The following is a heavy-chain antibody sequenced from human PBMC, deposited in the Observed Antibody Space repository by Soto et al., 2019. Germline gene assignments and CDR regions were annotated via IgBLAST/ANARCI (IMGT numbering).Heavy chain of an antibody. J-gene: IGHJ4*02. V-gene: IGHV1-46*03. CDR1: GYTLTTNY. CDR2: INPRSGGNT. CDR3: ASGVVTSSGWFFDF. D-gene: IGHD6-19*01. Sequence: QVQLMQSGSEVKKPGASVKVSCRASGYTLTTNYMHWVRQAPRQGPEGVAMINPRSGGNTNYAQKVKGRVAVTSDTSTTVYLELNNLSSDDTAVYYCASGVVTSSGWFFDFWGQGTLVTVSS.